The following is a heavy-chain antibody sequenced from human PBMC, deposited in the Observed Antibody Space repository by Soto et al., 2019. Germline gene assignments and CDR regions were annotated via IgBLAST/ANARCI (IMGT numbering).Heavy chain of an antibody. D-gene: IGHD2-15*01. J-gene: IGHJ4*02. V-gene: IGHV3-23*01. CDR3: AKKHCSGGSCSHFDY. CDR2: ISGSGGST. Sequence: GGSLRLSCAASGFTFSSYAMSWVRQAPGKGLEWVSAISGSGGSTYYADSVKGRFTISRDNSKNTLYLQMNSLRAEDTAVYYCAKKHCSGGSCSHFDYWGQGTLVTVSS. CDR1: GFTFSSYA.